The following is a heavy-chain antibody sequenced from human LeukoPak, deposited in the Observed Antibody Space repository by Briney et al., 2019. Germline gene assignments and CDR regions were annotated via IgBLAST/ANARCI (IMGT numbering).Heavy chain of an antibody. CDR3: ARDLYYYDSSGYYYDGHFDY. Sequence: GGSLRLSCAASGFTFSDYYMSWIRQAPGKGLEWVSYISSSSSYTNYADSVKGRFTISRDNAKNSLYLQMNSLGAEDTAVYYCARDLYYYDSSGYYYDGHFDYWGQGTLVTVSS. CDR2: ISSSSSYT. V-gene: IGHV3-11*06. D-gene: IGHD3-22*01. J-gene: IGHJ4*02. CDR1: GFTFSDYY.